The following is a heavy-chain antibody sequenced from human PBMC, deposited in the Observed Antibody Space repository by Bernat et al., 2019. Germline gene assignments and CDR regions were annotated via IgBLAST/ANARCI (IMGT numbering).Heavy chain of an antibody. Sequence: QVQLQESGPGLVKPSETLSLTCTVSGGSISSYYWSWIRQPPGKGLEWIGYNYYSGSTNYNPSLKSRVTISVDTSKNQFSLKLSSVTAADTAVYYCARHEYSGSLIDYWGQGTLVTVSS. CDR2: NYYSGST. J-gene: IGHJ4*02. D-gene: IGHD1-26*01. V-gene: IGHV4-59*08. CDR3: ARHEYSGSLIDY. CDR1: GGSISSYY.